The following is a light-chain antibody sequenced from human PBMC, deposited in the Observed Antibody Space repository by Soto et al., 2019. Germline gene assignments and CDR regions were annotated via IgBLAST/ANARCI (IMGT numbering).Light chain of an antibody. CDR2: DVS. CDR1: SSDVGGYNY. V-gene: IGLV2-14*01. CDR3: SSYTSSSTLV. J-gene: IGLJ1*01. Sequence: QSVLTQPASVSGSPGQSITISCTGTSSDVGGYNYVSWYQQHPGKAPKLMIYDVSNRPSGVSNRFSGSKSGNTASLTISGLQAEDEVDYYCSSYTSSSTLVFGPGTKLTVL.